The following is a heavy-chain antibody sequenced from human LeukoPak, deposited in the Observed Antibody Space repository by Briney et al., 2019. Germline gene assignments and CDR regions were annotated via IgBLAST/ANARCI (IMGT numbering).Heavy chain of an antibody. CDR2: IYFSGST. CDR1: GGSISSYY. J-gene: IGHJ5*02. D-gene: IGHD6-6*01. CDR3: ARDLSSSSSGNWFDP. V-gene: IGHV4-59*01. Sequence: SETLSLTCTVSGGSISSYYWSWIRQPPGKGLEWIGYIYFSGSTNYNPSLKSQVTISVDTSKNQFSLKMSSVTAADTAVYYCARDLSSSSSGNWFDPWGQGTLVTVSS.